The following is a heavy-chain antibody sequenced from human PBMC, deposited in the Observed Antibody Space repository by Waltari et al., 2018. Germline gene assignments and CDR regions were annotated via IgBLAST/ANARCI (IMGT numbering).Heavy chain of an antibody. Sequence: EVQLVESGGGLVQPGGSLRLPCAVSGFTFSSSWMHWVRQAPGKGLVWVSRIRADGDYTSYADSVKGRFTISRDNAKSTLYLQMNSLTAEDTAIYYCSTYTDVTFGDHWGQGALVTVSS. V-gene: IGHV3-74*01. CDR2: IRADGDYT. CDR3: STYTDVTFGDH. D-gene: IGHD3-10*01. J-gene: IGHJ4*02. CDR1: GFTFSSSW.